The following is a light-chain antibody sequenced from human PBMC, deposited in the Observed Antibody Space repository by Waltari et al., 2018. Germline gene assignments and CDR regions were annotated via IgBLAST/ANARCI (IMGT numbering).Light chain of an antibody. CDR1: QSVSSSY. V-gene: IGKV3D-20*02. J-gene: IGKJ3*01. Sequence: EIVLTQSPGTLSLSPGERATLSCRASQSVSSSYLAWYQQKPGQAPRLLIYGASSRATGIPDRFSGSGSGTDFNLTISRLEPEDFAVYYCQQRGNWPPITFGPGTKVDIK. CDR2: GAS. CDR3: QQRGNWPPIT.